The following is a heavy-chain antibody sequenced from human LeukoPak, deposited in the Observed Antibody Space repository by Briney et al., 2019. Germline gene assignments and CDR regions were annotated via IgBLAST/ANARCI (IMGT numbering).Heavy chain of an antibody. D-gene: IGHD3-3*02. CDR1: GFTFSNYW. CDR3: ARGMRGPDY. J-gene: IGHJ4*02. Sequence: PGGSLRLSWASSGFTFSNYWMRWVRQAPGKGLVWISRINNDGTGTNYADSVKGRFTISRDNAKNTLFLQMNSLRVEDTAMYYCARGMRGPDYWGQGTLVTVSS. V-gene: IGHV3-74*01. CDR2: INNDGTGT.